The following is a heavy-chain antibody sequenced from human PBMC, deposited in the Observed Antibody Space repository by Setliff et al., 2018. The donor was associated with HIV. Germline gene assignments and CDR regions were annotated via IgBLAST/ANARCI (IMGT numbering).Heavy chain of an antibody. CDR3: ARFYGSYDVGGFDI. CDR2: MNPDGSNT. CDR1: GYSFITYW. D-gene: IGHD3-16*01. V-gene: IGHV5-51*01. Sequence: GESLKISCKGSGYSFITYWIGWVRQRPGKGLEWMGIMNPDGSNTRYSPSFQGQVTISADESISTAYLQWSSLKASDTAFYYCARFYGSYDVGGFDIWGQGTKVTVS. J-gene: IGHJ3*02.